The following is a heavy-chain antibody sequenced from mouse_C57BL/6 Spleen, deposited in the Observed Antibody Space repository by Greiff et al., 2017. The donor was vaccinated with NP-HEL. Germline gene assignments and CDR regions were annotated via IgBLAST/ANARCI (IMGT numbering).Heavy chain of an antibody. CDR2: IYPGDGDT. V-gene: IGHV1-82*01. CDR1: GYAFSSSW. Sequence: VQLQQSGPELVKPGASVKISCKASGYAFSSSWMNWVKQRPGKGLEWIGRIYPGDGDTNYNGKFKGKATLTADKSSSTAYMQLSSLTSEDSAVYFCAREEDAHWGQGTTLTVSS. J-gene: IGHJ2*01. CDR3: AREEDAH.